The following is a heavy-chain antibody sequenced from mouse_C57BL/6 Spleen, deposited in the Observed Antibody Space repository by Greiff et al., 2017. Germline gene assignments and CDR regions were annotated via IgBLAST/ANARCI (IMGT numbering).Heavy chain of an antibody. CDR2: INPNNGGT. CDR3: AGYDYDGRKYYAMDY. J-gene: IGHJ4*01. CDR1: GYTFTDYY. D-gene: IGHD2-4*01. Sequence: EVQLQQSGPELVKPGASVKISCKASGYTFTDYYMNWVKQSHGKSLEWIGDINPNNGGTSYNQKFKGKATLTVDKSSSTAYMELRSLTSEDSAVYYCAGYDYDGRKYYAMDYWGQGTSVTVSS. V-gene: IGHV1-26*01.